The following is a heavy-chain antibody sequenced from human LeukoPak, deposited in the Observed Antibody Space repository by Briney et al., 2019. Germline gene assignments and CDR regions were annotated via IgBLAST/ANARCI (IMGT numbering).Heavy chain of an antibody. CDR1: GFTFDDYG. D-gene: IGHD6-19*01. Sequence: GALRLSCAASGFTFDDYGMSWVRQAPGKGLEWVAGINWNGGNTGYSDSVKGRFTISRDNAKNPLYLQMDSLRAEDTALYYCGRDLSGWYGPDYWGQGTLVTVSS. V-gene: IGHV3-20*04. CDR3: GRDLSGWYGPDY. CDR2: INWNGGNT. J-gene: IGHJ4*02.